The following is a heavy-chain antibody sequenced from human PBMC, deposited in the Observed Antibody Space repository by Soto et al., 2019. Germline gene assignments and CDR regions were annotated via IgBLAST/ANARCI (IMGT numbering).Heavy chain of an antibody. CDR1: GFTFSSYA. J-gene: IGHJ4*02. D-gene: IGHD6-6*01. Sequence: EVQLLESGGGLVQPGGSLRLSCAASGFTFSSYAMSWVRQAPGKGLEWVSAISGSGGSTYYADSVKGRLTISRDNSKNTLYLQMNSLRAEDTAVYYCAKDVAARRTFDYWGQGTLVTVSS. CDR3: AKDVAARRTFDY. V-gene: IGHV3-23*01. CDR2: ISGSGGST.